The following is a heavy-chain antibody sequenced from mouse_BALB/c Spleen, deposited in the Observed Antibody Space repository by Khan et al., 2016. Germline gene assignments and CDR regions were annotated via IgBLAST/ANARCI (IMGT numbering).Heavy chain of an antibody. CDR3: TREGRGALDY. V-gene: IGHV1-87*01. J-gene: IGHJ4*01. Sequence: QVQLQQSGAELTRPGASVKLSCKASGFTFFNYWLQWVKQRPGQGLEWIGAIYPGDGDTRYTQKFTGKATLTADKSSSTAYMQLSTLTTEDSAVYYGTREGRGALDYWGQGTSVTVSS. CDR1: GFTFFNYW. CDR2: IYPGDGDT.